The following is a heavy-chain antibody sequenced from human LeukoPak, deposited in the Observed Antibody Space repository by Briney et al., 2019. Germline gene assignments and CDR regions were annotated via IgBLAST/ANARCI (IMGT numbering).Heavy chain of an antibody. CDR1: GFTFSSYA. CDR3: AKDRTGAGTYYFDY. CDR2: ISGSGGST. Sequence: GGSLRLSCAASGFTFSSYAMSWVRQAPGKGLEWVSAISGSGGSTYYADSVKGRFTISRDNSKNTLYLQMNSLRAEDTAVYYCAKDRTGAGTYYFDYWAREPWSPSPQ. V-gene: IGHV3-23*01. D-gene: IGHD6-13*01. J-gene: IGHJ4*02.